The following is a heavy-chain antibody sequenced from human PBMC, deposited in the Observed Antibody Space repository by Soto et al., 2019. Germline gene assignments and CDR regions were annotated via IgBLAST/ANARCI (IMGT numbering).Heavy chain of an antibody. D-gene: IGHD6-19*01. CDR2: IYYSGST. V-gene: IGHV4-59*01. Sequence: SETLSLTCTVSGGSISSYYWSWIRQPPGKGLEWIGYIYYSGSTNYNPSLKSRVTISVDTSKNQFSLKLSSVTAADTAVYYCARAVDSSGWRRGWFDPWGQETLVTVS. CDR3: ARAVDSSGWRRGWFDP. J-gene: IGHJ5*02. CDR1: GGSISSYY.